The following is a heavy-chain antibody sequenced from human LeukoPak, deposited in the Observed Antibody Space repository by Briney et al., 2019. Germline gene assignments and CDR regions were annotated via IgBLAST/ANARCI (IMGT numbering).Heavy chain of an antibody. Sequence: SSQTLSLTCTVSGGSISSYYWSWIRQPPGKGLEWIGYIYYSGSTYYNPSLKSRVTISVDTSKNQFSLKLSSVTAADTAVYYCARAEGGSYYDVYFQHWGQGTLVTVSS. D-gene: IGHD1-26*01. V-gene: IGHV4-59*08. CDR3: ARAEGGSYYDVYFQH. CDR1: GGSISSYY. J-gene: IGHJ1*01. CDR2: IYYSGST.